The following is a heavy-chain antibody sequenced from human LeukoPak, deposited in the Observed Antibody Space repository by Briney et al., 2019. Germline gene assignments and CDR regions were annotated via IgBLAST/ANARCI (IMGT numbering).Heavy chain of an antibody. V-gene: IGHV1-69*13. CDR1: GGTFSSYA. Sequence: SVTVSRKASGGTFSSYAISWVRQAPGQGLEWMGGIIPIFGTANYAQKFQGRVTITADESTSTAYMELSSLRSEDTAVYYCARDNLLGAKGPNWYFDLWGRGTLVTVSS. J-gene: IGHJ2*01. CDR2: IIPIFGTA. D-gene: IGHD1-26*01. CDR3: ARDNLLGAKGPNWYFDL.